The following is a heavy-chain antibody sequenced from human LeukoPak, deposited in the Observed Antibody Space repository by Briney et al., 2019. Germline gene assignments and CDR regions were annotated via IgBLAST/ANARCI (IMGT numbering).Heavy chain of an antibody. J-gene: IGHJ4*02. CDR3: ARYYDSSGYYLGWYFDY. Sequence: SETLSLTCTVSGVSISSFYWSWIRQPPGQGLEGSVYIYYSGSTNYNPSLRSRVTISVDTSKNQFSLKLSSMAAADRAVYYCARYYDSSGYYLGWYFDYWGQGTLVTVSS. CDR2: IYYSGST. CDR1: GVSISSFY. D-gene: IGHD3-22*01. V-gene: IGHV4-59*01.